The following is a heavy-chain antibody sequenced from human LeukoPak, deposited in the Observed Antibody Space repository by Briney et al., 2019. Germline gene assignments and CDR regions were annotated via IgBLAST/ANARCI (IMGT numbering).Heavy chain of an antibody. CDR2: IKQDGTEK. CDR1: GFTFSSYW. J-gene: IGHJ4*02. V-gene: IGHV3-7*01. Sequence: PGGSLRLSCAVSGFTFSSYWMSWVRQTPGKGLEWVANIKQDGTEKYYVGSVKGRFTISRDNAKNSLYLQMNSLSAEDTAVYYCARDYDFWSGYSPGYWGQGTLVTVSS. CDR3: ARDYDFWSGYSPGY. D-gene: IGHD3-3*01.